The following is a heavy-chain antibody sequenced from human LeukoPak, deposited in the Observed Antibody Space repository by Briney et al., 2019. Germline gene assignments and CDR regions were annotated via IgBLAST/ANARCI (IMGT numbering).Heavy chain of an antibody. Sequence: GGSLRLSCAASGFTFSSYSMNWVRQAPGKGLEWVSSISSSSSYIYYANSVKGRFTISRDNATNSLYLQVNSLRAEDTAVYYCARDKIAAADFVWFDPWGQGTLVTVSS. CDR1: GFTFSSYS. CDR3: ARDKIAAADFVWFDP. CDR2: ISSSSSYI. D-gene: IGHD6-13*01. J-gene: IGHJ5*02. V-gene: IGHV3-21*01.